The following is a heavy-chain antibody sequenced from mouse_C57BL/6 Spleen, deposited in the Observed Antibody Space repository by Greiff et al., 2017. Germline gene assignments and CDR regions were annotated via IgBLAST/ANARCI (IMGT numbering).Heavy chain of an antibody. J-gene: IGHJ2*01. Sequence: VQLVESGPELVKPGASVKISCKASGYAFSSSWMNWVKQRPGKGLEWIGRIYPGDGDTNYNGKFKGKATLTADKSSSTAYMQLSSLTSEDSAVYFCARPTAQAAFDYWGQGTTLTVSS. D-gene: IGHD3-2*02. V-gene: IGHV1-82*01. CDR1: GYAFSSSW. CDR2: IYPGDGDT. CDR3: ARPTAQAAFDY.